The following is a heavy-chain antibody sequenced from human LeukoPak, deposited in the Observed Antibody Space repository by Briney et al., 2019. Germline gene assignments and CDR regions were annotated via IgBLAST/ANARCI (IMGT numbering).Heavy chain of an antibody. CDR2: IDPSDSYT. CDR1: GYSFTSYW. V-gene: IGHV5-10-1*01. D-gene: IGHD3-10*01. CDR3: ARQSRHSTDYYGSGPGGY. Sequence: GESLKISCKGSGYSFTSYWISWVRQMPGKGLEWMWRIDPSDSYTNYSPSFQGHVTISADKSISTAYLQWSSLKASDTAMYYCARQSRHSTDYYGSGPGGYWGQGTLVTVSS. J-gene: IGHJ4*02.